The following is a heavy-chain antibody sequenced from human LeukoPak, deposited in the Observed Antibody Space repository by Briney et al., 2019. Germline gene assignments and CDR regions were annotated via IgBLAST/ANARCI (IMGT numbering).Heavy chain of an antibody. Sequence: PGGSLRLSCAASGFTFNSYAMHWVRQAPGTGLEWVALILSDGGNSHYADSVKGRFTISRDNSKNTLYLQMSSLRAEDTAVYYCARARFTNGWYFNRDYWGQGTLVAVSS. CDR3: ARARFTNGWYFNRDY. CDR2: ILSDGGNS. J-gene: IGHJ4*02. V-gene: IGHV3-30*04. CDR1: GFTFNSYA. D-gene: IGHD6-19*01.